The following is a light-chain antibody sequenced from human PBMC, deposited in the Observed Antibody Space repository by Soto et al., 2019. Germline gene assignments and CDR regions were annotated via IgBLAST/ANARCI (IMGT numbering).Light chain of an antibody. V-gene: IGLV3-21*02. Sequence: SYELTQPPSVSVAPGQTAKITCGGDKIGSKIVHWYKQRPGQAPVAVVFDATDRPSGLPGRISASRSGATATLAIRRVDAGDDDDYYCQVWASTAEFFVFGSGTKVTVL. J-gene: IGLJ1*01. CDR2: DAT. CDR3: QVWASTAEFFV. CDR1: KIGSKI.